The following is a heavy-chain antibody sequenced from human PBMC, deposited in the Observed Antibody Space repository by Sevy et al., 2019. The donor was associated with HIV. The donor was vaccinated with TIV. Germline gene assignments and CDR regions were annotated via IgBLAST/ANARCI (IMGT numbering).Heavy chain of an antibody. CDR1: GYTFTGYY. CDR3: ARAKVGATIYFDY. V-gene: IGHV1-2*02. Sequence: ASMKVSCKASGYTFTGYYMHWVRQAPGQGLEWMGWINPNSGGTNYAQKFQGRVTMTRDTSISTAYMELSRLRSDDTAVYYCARAKVGATIYFDYWGQGTLVTVSS. J-gene: IGHJ4*02. D-gene: IGHD1-26*01. CDR2: INPNSGGT.